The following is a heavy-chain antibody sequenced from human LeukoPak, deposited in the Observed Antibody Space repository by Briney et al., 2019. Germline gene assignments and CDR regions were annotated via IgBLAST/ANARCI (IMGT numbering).Heavy chain of an antibody. J-gene: IGHJ6*02. Sequence: SQILSLTCAVSGGSISSGGYSWSWIRQPPGKGLEWIGYIYHSGSTYYNPSLKSRVTISVDRSKNQFSLKLSSVTAADTAVYYCARGVHDVRGAHYYYGMDVWGQGTTVTVSS. CDR1: GGSISSGGYS. CDR2: IYHSGST. CDR3: ARGVHDVRGAHYYYGMDV. D-gene: IGHD3-10*01. V-gene: IGHV4-30-2*01.